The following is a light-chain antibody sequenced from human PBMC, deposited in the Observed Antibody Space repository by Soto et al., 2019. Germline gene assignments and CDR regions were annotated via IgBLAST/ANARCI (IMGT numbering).Light chain of an antibody. CDR3: QQYYSTPPYT. J-gene: IGKJ2*01. Sequence: DIVMTQSPDSLAVSLGERATINCKSSQSVLYSSNNKNYLAWYQQKPGQPPKLLIYWASTRESGVPDRFSGSGSVTDFTLTISSLQAEDVAVYYCQQYYSTPPYTFRQGTKLEIK. CDR1: QSVLYSSNNKNY. V-gene: IGKV4-1*01. CDR2: WAS.